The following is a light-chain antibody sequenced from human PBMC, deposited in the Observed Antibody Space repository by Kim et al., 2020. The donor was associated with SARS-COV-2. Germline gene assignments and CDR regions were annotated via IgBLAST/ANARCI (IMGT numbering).Light chain of an antibody. CDR3: QQYGSSPYT. CDR1: QSVGSGY. Sequence: WPPGERATLSGRASQSVGSGYLAWYQQKPGQAPSLLIYDASSRATGIPDRFSGSGSGTDFTLSISRLEPEDFAVYYCQQYGSSPYTFGQGTKLEI. CDR2: DAS. J-gene: IGKJ2*01. V-gene: IGKV3-20*01.